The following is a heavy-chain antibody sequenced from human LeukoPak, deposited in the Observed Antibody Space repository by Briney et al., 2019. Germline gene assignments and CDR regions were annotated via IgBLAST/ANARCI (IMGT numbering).Heavy chain of an antibody. J-gene: IGHJ5*02. Sequence: GASVKVSFKASGYTFTNYGISWVRQAPGRGLEWMGGISAYNGNTNYAQKLQGRVTMPTDTYTQTAYMELRNLRSDDTAVYYGARVPLPCELLWWFDPWGQGTLVTVSS. D-gene: IGHD1-26*01. V-gene: IGHV1-18*01. CDR1: GYTFTNYG. CDR3: ARVPLPCELLWWFDP. CDR2: ISAYNGNT.